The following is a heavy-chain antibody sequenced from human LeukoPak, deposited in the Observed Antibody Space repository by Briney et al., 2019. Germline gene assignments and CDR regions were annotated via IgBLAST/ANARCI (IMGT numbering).Heavy chain of an antibody. V-gene: IGHV4-4*02. D-gene: IGHD1-20*01. CDR2: VHHTGRT. CDR1: GGSISDSFEHY. Sequence: PSETLSLTCVVSGGSISDSFEHYWSWVRQPPGKGFEWIAEVHHTGRTIYSPSFARRVTISADTSKNQVSLKLTSVTAADTAMYYCARDFRERRGITGPHGMDVWGQGTTVTVSS. CDR3: ARDFRERRGITGPHGMDV. J-gene: IGHJ6*02.